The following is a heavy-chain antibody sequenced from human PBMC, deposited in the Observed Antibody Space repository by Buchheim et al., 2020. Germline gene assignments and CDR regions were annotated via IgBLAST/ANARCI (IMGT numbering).Heavy chain of an antibody. CDR3: AKSRSEVVTAAENY. D-gene: IGHD2-2*01. V-gene: IGHV3-23*01. Sequence: EVQLLESGGGLVQPGGCLRLSCAASGFIFSSYAMTWVRQAPGKGLEWVSSITSNGSSAYYADSVEGRFTMSRDNSRNTLYLQMNSLRGEDTAVYYCAKSRSEVVTAAENYWGQGTL. CDR1: GFIFSSYA. CDR2: ITSNGSSA. J-gene: IGHJ4*02.